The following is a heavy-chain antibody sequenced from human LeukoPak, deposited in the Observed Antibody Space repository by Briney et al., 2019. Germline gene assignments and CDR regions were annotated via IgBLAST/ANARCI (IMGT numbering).Heavy chain of an antibody. CDR2: ISGSGGST. J-gene: IGHJ4*02. D-gene: IGHD3-22*01. Sequence: SGGSLRLSCAASGFTFSSYAMSWVRQAPGKGLKWVSAISGSGGSTYYADSVKGRFTISRDNSKNTLYLQMNSLRAEDTAVYYCANGRVDEYYYDSSGYYSDYWGQGTLVTVSS. V-gene: IGHV3-23*01. CDR3: ANGRVDEYYYDSSGYYSDY. CDR1: GFTFSSYA.